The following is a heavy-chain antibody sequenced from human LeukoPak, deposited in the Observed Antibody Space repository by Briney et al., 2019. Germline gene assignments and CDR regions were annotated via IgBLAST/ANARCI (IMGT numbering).Heavy chain of an antibody. V-gene: IGHV4-59*01. CDR1: GGSISSYY. Sequence: PSETLSLTCTVSGGSISSYYWSWIRQPPGKGLEWIGYIYYTGSTNYNPSLKSRVTISVDTSKNQFSLKLSSVTAADTAVYYCARVEYSSHIDYWGQGTLVTVSS. CDR2: IYYTGST. D-gene: IGHD6-6*01. CDR3: ARVEYSSHIDY. J-gene: IGHJ4*02.